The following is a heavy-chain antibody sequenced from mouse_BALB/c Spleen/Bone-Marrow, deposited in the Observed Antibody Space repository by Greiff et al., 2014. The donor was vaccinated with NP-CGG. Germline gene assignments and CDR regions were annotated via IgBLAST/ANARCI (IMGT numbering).Heavy chain of an antibody. CDR1: GFTFTDYY. J-gene: IGHJ1*01. CDR3: AREIINDYHWYFDV. Sequence: VQLLQSGGGLVQPGGSLRLSCATSGFTFTDYYMSWVRQPPGKALEWLGFIRNKANGYTTEYSASVKGRFTISRDNSQSILYLQMNTLRAEDSATYYCAREIINDYHWYFDVWGAGTTVTVSS. D-gene: IGHD2-4*01. V-gene: IGHV7-3*02. CDR2: IRNKANGYTT.